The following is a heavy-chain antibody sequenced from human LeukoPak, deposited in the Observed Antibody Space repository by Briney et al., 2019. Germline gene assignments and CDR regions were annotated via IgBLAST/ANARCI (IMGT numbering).Heavy chain of an antibody. V-gene: IGHV3-30*01. Sequence: RGSLRLSCAASGFTFSSYAMHWVRQAPGKGLEWVAVISYDGSNKYYADSVKGRFTISRDNSKNTLYLQMNSLRAEDTAVYYCARDGQGWFDPWGQETLVTVSS. J-gene: IGHJ5*02. CDR2: ISYDGSNK. CDR1: GFTFSSYA. CDR3: ARDGQGWFDP.